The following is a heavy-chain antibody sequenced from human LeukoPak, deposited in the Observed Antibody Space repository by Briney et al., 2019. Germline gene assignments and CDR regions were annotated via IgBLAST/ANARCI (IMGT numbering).Heavy chain of an antibody. D-gene: IGHD1-26*01. J-gene: IGHJ6*03. Sequence: PGGSLRLSCAASGFTFKSYGMHWVRQAPGKGLEWLTFIRYDGSNKYYADSVKGRFTISRDNSKNTLYLQMNSLRAEDTAVYYRAKIPQREWELPRNYYYYYYMDVWGKGTTVTVSS. V-gene: IGHV3-30*02. CDR2: IRYDGSNK. CDR1: GFTFKSYG. CDR3: AKIPQREWELPRNYYYYYYMDV.